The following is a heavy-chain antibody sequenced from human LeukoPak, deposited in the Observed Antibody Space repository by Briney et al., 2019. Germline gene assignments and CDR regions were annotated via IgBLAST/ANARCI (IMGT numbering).Heavy chain of an antibody. CDR2: ISAYNGNT. J-gene: IGHJ4*02. D-gene: IGHD6-13*01. Sequence: EWMGLISAYNGNTNYAQKLQGRVTMTTDTSTSTAYMELSSLRSEDTAVYYCARGAAAGSWGQGTLVTVSS. V-gene: IGHV1-18*01. CDR3: ARGAAAGS.